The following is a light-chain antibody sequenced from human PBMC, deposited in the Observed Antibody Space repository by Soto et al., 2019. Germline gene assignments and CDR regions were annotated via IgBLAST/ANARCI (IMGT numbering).Light chain of an antibody. Sequence: QSALTQPPSVSGSPGPSVTISCTGTRSDVGSYNRVSWYQQPPCKVPQLLIYEVNNGPWGVPDRXSGSKSXXTAALTISGIQAEDEADYYGSVYTSTYTFVFGTGTKVTV. CDR2: EVN. CDR1: RSDVGSYNR. J-gene: IGLJ1*01. CDR3: SVYTSTYTFV. V-gene: IGLV2-18*01.